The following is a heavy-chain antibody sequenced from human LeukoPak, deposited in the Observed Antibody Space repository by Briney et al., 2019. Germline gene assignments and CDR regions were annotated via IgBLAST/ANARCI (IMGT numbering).Heavy chain of an antibody. D-gene: IGHD3-10*01. CDR3: ARSYYGSGRYGPQFDY. CDR2: IYYSGST. V-gene: IGHV4-61*05. CDR1: GGSISSSSYY. Sequence: PSETLSLTCTVSGGSISSSSYYWGWIRQPPGKGLEWIGYIYYSGSTKYNPSLKSRVTISVDTSKNQFSLKLSSVTAADTAVYYCARSYYGSGRYGPQFDYWGQGTLVTVSS. J-gene: IGHJ4*02.